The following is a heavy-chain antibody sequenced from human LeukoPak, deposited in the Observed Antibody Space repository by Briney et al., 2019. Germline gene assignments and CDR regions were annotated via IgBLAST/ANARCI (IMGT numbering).Heavy chain of an antibody. CDR3: ARLRSSGSFDFDY. J-gene: IGHJ4*02. CDR1: GYTFTGYY. Sequence: ASVKVSCKASGYTFTGYYMHWVRQAPGQGLEWMGWINPNSGGTNYAQKFQGRVTMTRDTSISTAYMELSRLRSDDTAVYYCARLRSSGSFDFDYWGQGTLVTVPS. V-gene: IGHV1-2*02. CDR2: INPNSGGT. D-gene: IGHD1-26*01.